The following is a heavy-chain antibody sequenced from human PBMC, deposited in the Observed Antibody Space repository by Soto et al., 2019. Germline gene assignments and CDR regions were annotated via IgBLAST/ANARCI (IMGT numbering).Heavy chain of an antibody. D-gene: IGHD6-25*01. CDR3: AVVDSTGNWFDP. CDR2: MYYSGTT. V-gene: IGHV4-39*01. J-gene: IGHJ5*02. CDR1: GGSISSSDFY. Sequence: SETLSLTCTVSGGSISSSDFYWGWLRQTPGKGLEFIGSMYYSGTTYYNPSLKSRVTISVDTSKNQFTLKLISVTVADTAVYYCAVVDSTGNWFDPWGEGALVTVS.